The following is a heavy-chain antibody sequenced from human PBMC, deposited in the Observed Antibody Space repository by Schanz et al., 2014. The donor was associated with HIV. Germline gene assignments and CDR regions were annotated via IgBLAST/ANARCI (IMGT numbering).Heavy chain of an antibody. CDR1: GFKFSDSW. CDR3: ARGGLRWHPEWLDY. CDR2: IKYNGSTK. D-gene: IGHD4-17*01. J-gene: IGHJ4*02. V-gene: IGHV3-74*01. Sequence: EVQLVESGGGFVRPGGSLTLSCVASGFKFSDSWMHWVRQVPGKGPVWVARIKYNGSTKEYAASVKGRFTISRDNSKNTLYLQMNSLRAEDTAVYYCARGGLRWHPEWLDYWGQGTLVTVSS.